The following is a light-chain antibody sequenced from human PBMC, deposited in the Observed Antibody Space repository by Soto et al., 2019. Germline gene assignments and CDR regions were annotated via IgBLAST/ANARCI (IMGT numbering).Light chain of an antibody. V-gene: IGKV3-20*01. CDR1: QSVSSNY. Sequence: EIVLTQSPGTLSLSPGERATLSCRASQSVSSNYITWYQQKPGQAPRRLIFGASSRATGIPDRFSGSGSGTDFTLTISRLEPEDFEVYYCQQYGSSPSTFGHGTKVDIX. J-gene: IGKJ1*01. CDR2: GAS. CDR3: QQYGSSPST.